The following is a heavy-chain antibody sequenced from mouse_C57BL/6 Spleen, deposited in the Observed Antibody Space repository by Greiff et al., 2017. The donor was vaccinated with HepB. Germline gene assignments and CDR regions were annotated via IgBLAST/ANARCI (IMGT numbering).Heavy chain of an antibody. CDR1: GYTFTGYW. D-gene: IGHD1-1*01. CDR2: INPSNGGT. V-gene: IGHV1-53*01. J-gene: IGHJ1*03. CDR3: AREGDYGSSYGYFDV. Sequence: VQLQQSGAELMKPGASVKLSCKATGYTFTGYWIEWVKQRPGQGLEWIGNINPSNGGTNYNEKFKSKATLTVDKSSSTAYMQLSSLTSEDSAVYYCAREGDYGSSYGYFDVWGTGTTVTVSS.